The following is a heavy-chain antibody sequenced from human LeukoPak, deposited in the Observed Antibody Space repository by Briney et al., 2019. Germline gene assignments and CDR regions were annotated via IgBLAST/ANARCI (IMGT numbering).Heavy chain of an antibody. CDR2: IYYSGST. CDR1: GGSISSSSYY. D-gene: IGHD5-12*01. J-gene: IGHJ3*02. Sequence: SETLSLTCTVSGGSISSSSYYWGWIRQPPGKGLEWIGSIYYSGSTYYNPSLKSRVTISVDTSKNQFSLKLSSVTAADTAVYYCASTYGANEVGAYGAFDIWGKGKMVTVFS. V-gene: IGHV4-39*01. CDR3: ASTYGANEVGAYGAFDI.